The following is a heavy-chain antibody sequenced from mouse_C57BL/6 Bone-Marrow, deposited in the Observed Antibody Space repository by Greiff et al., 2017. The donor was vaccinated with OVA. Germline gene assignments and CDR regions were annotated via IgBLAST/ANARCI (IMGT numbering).Heavy chain of an antibody. D-gene: IGHD3-2*02. CDR3: ARWRGAAQATDY. Sequence: VQLQQSGPELVKPGASVKISCKASGYAFSSSWMNWVKQRPGKGLEWIGRIYPGDGDTNYNGKFKGKAILTADKSTSTAYMQLSSLTSEDSAVYFCARWRGAAQATDYWGQGTTLTVSS. CDR2: IYPGDGDT. J-gene: IGHJ2*01. V-gene: IGHV1-82*01. CDR1: GYAFSSSW.